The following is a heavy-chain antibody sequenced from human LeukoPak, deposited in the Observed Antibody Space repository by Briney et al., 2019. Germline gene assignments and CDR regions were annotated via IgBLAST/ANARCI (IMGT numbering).Heavy chain of an antibody. V-gene: IGHV4-34*01. CDR2: INHSGST. Sequence: KPSETLSLTCAVYGGSFSGYYWSWIRQPPGKGLEWIGEINHSGSTNYNPSLKSRVTISVDTSKNQFSLKLSSVTAADTAVYYCARGPHGSIFYYYYYMDVWGKGTTVTVSS. J-gene: IGHJ6*03. D-gene: IGHD3-10*01. CDR3: ARGPHGSIFYYYYYMDV. CDR1: GGSFSGYY.